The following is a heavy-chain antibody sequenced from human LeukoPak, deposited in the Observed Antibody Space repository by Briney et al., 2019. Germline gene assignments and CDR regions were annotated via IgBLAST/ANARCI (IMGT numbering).Heavy chain of an antibody. CDR1: GGSISSYY. D-gene: IGHD3-10*01. CDR3: AREGPGSGSSS. Sequence: SETLSLTCTVSGGSISSYYWSWIRQPPGKGLEWIGYIYYSGSTNYNPSLKSRVTISVDTSKNQFSLKLSSVTAADTAVCYCAREGPGSGSSSWGQGTLVTVSS. J-gene: IGHJ5*02. CDR2: IYYSGST. V-gene: IGHV4-59*01.